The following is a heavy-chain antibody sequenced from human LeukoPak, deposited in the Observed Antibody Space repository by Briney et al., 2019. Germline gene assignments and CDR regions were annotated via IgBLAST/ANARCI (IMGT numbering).Heavy chain of an antibody. CDR2: ISARGSRT. D-gene: IGHD3-10*01. CDR1: GITLSNYG. J-gene: IGHJ4*02. V-gene: IGHV3-23*01. Sequence: GGSLRLSCAVSGITLSNYGVSWVRQAPGKGLEWVAGISARGSRTNYADSVKGRFTISTDHPKNTLYLQMNSLRAEDTAVYFCAKRGVVIRVILVGFHKEAYYFDSWGQGALVTVSS. CDR3: AKRGVVIRVILVGFHKEAYYFDS.